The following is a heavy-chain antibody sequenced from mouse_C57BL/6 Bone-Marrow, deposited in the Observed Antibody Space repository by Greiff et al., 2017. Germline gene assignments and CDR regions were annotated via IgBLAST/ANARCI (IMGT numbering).Heavy chain of an antibody. CDR1: GYTFTSYW. D-gene: IGHD1-1*01. J-gene: IGHJ3*01. Sequence: QVQLQQPGAELVMPGASVKLSCKASGYTFTSYWMHWVKQRPGQGLEWIGEIDPSDSYTNYNQTFKGKSTLTVDKFSSTAYMQLSSLTSEDSAVYYCAREGHYYYGPWFAYWGQGTLVTVSA. CDR3: AREGHYYYGPWFAY. CDR2: IDPSDSYT. V-gene: IGHV1-69*01.